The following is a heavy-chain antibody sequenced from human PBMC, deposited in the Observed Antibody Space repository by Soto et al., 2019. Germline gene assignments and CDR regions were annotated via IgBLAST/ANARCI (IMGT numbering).Heavy chain of an antibody. J-gene: IGHJ5*02. CDR2: TNPNSGHT. Sequence: QVQLVQSGAAVKKPGASVKVSCKASGYAFTTYNINWVRQAPGQGLEWMGWTNPNSGHTGYAQKFQGRITMTRDTSITTAYMELSSLRSEDTAIDYCTRGHSWLDPWGQGTLVTVSS. CDR3: TRGHSWLDP. CDR1: GYAFTTYN. V-gene: IGHV1-8*01.